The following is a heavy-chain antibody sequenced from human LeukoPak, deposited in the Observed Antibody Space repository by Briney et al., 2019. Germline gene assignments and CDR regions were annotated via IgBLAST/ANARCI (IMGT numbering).Heavy chain of an antibody. CDR1: GYSFTSYW. J-gene: IGHJ4*02. Sequence: GESLKISSKGSGYSFTSYWIGWVRQMPGKGLEWMGSIYPGDSDARYSPSFQGQVTISADKSISTAYLQWSSLKASDTAMYYCARPSDDSSSYFDYWGQGTLVTVSS. D-gene: IGHD6-6*01. CDR2: IYPGDSDA. V-gene: IGHV5-51*01. CDR3: ARPSDDSSSYFDY.